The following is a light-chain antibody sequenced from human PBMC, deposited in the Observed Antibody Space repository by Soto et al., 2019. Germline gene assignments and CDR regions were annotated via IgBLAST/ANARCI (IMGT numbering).Light chain of an antibody. CDR2: GAS. Sequence: EIVMTQSPATLSVSPGERATLSCRASQSVSSNLAWYQQKPGQAPRLLIYGASTRATGIPARFSGSGPGTEFTLTISSLQPEDFAVYYCQQYNNWPQTFGQGTKV. CDR1: QSVSSN. CDR3: QQYNNWPQT. V-gene: IGKV3-15*01. J-gene: IGKJ1*01.